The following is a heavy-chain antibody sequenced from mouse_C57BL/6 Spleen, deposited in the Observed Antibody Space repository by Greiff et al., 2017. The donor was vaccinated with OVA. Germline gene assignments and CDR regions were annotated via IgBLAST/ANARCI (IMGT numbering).Heavy chain of an antibody. CDR3: ARHEDSAPYYFAY. CDR2: FYPGSGST. J-gene: IGHJ2*01. V-gene: IGHV1-62-2*01. Sequence: QVQLLQSGAELVKPGASVKLSCKASGYTFTEYPIPWVKQRSGQGLEWIGWFYPGSGSTKYNEKFKDKAKLTADKSSSTVYMELSSCPSEDSAVEFCARHEDSAPYYFAYWGQGTTLTVSS. CDR1: GYTFTEYP.